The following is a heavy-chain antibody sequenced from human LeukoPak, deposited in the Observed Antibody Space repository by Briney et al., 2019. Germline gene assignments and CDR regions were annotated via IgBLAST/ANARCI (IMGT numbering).Heavy chain of an antibody. V-gene: IGHV4-34*01. CDR2: INHSGST. CDR1: GGSFSGYY. J-gene: IGHJ4*02. CDR3: ASGSLYYFDY. Sequence: SETLSLTCAVYGGSFSGYYWSWIRQPPGMGLEWIGEINHSGSTNYNPSLKSRVTISVDTSKNQFSLKLSSVTAADTAVYYCASGSLYYFDYWGQGTLVTVPS.